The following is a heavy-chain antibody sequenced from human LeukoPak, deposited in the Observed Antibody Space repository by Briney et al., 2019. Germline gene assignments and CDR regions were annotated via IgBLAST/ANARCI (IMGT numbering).Heavy chain of an antibody. D-gene: IGHD5-18*01. Sequence: GGSLRLSCAASGFTFSSYSMNWVRQAPGKGLEWVSSISSSSSYIYYADSVKGRFTISRDNAKNSLYLQMNSLRAEDMALYYCAKGGGYSYGFDAFDIWGQGTMVTVSS. CDR1: GFTFSSYS. CDR3: AKGGGYSYGFDAFDI. J-gene: IGHJ3*02. V-gene: IGHV3-21*04. CDR2: ISSSSSYI.